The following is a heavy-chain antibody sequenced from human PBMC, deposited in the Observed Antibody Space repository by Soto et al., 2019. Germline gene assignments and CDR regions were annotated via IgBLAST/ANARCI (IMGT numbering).Heavy chain of an antibody. CDR1: GFTFSSYA. V-gene: IGHV3-30-3*01. CDR2: ISYDGSNK. CDR3: ARDLSWYDILTGFSLDY. D-gene: IGHD3-9*01. J-gene: IGHJ4*02. Sequence: QVQLVESGGGVVQPGRSLRLSCAASGFTFSSYAMHWVRQAPGKGLEWVAVISYDGSNKYYADSVKGRFTISRDNSKNTLYLQMNSLRAEDTAVYYCARDLSWYDILTGFSLDYWGQGTLVTVSS.